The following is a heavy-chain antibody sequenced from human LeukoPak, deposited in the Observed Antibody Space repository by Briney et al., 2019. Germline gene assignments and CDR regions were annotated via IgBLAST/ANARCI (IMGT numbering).Heavy chain of an antibody. CDR3: ARRGSMNFASGMDV. V-gene: IGHV3-11*04. CDR2: ISSRGSII. D-gene: IGHD3/OR15-3a*01. CDR1: GFTFSDYY. Sequence: GGSLRLSCAASGFTFSDYYMSWIRQAPGKGLEWISYISSRGSIIYYADSVKGRFTISRDNAKNSLYLQMNSLGAEDTAVYYCARRGSMNFASGMDVWGKGTTVTVSS. J-gene: IGHJ6*04.